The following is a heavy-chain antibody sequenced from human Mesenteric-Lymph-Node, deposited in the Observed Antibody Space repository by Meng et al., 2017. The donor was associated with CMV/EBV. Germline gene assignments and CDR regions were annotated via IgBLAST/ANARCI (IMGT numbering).Heavy chain of an antibody. CDR3: ASARYCSSTSCYGFTDY. CDR2: IKQDRSEK. Sequence: VSFSSYWMSWVRQAPGKGLEWVANIKQDRSEKYYVDSVKGRFAISRDNSKNSLYLQMNSLRAEDTAVYYCASARYCSSTSCYGFTDYWGQGTLVTVSS. J-gene: IGHJ4*02. CDR1: VSFSSYW. V-gene: IGHV3-7*01. D-gene: IGHD2-2*01.